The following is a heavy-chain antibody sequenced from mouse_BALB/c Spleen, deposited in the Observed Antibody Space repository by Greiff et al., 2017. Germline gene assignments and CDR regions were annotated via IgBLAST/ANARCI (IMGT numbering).Heavy chain of an antibody. Sequence: VQLQQSGPELVKPGASVKISCKASGYTFTDYNMHWVKQSHGKSLEWIGYIYPYNGGTGYNQKFKSKATLTVDNSSSTAYMELRSLTSEDSAVYYCASDYDYAWFAYWGQGTLVTVSA. CDR3: ASDYDYAWFAY. D-gene: IGHD1-1*02. V-gene: IGHV1S29*02. CDR2: IYPYNGGT. CDR1: GYTFTDYN. J-gene: IGHJ3*01.